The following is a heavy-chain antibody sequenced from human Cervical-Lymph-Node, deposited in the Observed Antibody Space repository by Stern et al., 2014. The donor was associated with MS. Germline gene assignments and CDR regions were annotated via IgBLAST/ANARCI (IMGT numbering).Heavy chain of an antibody. CDR1: GGSISGTGYY. CDR3: ARSDRLWGSFDY. V-gene: IGHV4-31*03. CDR2: VHYSGST. D-gene: IGHD3-16*01. Sequence: QLQLQESGPGLVKPSQTLSLTCTVSGGSISGTGYYWSWIRQHPGEGLEWIGYVHYSGSTYYNPSLRSRVTISVDTSKNQFSLRLSSVTAADTALYYCARSDRLWGSFDYWGQGTLVTVSS. J-gene: IGHJ4*02.